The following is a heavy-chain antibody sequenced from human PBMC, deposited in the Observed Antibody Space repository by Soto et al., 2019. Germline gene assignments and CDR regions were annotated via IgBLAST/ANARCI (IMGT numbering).Heavy chain of an antibody. V-gene: IGHV3-30*18. J-gene: IGHJ4*02. CDR2: ISHHGLKE. CDR3: AKDWVRGSNQYYFEY. Sequence: GGSLRLSCVASGFTFRDYGMHWVRQAPGKGLEWVAGISHHGLKEHYADSVKGRFTISRDNSKKTVYLQLNSLRGDDTAVYYCAKDWVRGSNQYYFEYWGQGTLVTVSS. D-gene: IGHD1-26*01. CDR1: GFTFRDYG.